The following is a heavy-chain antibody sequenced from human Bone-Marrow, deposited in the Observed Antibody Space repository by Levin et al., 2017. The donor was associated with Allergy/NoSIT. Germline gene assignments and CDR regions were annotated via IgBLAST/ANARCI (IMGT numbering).Heavy chain of an antibody. V-gene: IGHV3-30-3*01. CDR1: GFTFSSYA. J-gene: IGHJ4*02. CDR3: ASSSLVGATTRDHRVENDY. D-gene: IGHD1-26*01. CDR2: ISYDGSNK. Sequence: GESLKISCAASGFTFSSYAMHWVRQAPGKGLEWVAVISYDGSNKYYADSVKGRFTISRDNSKNTLYLQMNSLRAEDTAVYYCASSSLVGATTRDHRVENDYWGQGTLVTVSS.